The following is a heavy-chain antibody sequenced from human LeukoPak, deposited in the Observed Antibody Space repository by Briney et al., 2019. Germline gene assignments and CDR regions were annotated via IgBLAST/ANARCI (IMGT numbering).Heavy chain of an antibody. V-gene: IGHV3-33*01. Sequence: GGSLRLSCAVSGFIFSDYGFHWVRQAPGKGLEWVAVTRFDGSIKQYADSVKGRFTISRDDSKNTLYLQMNFLKSEDTAVYYCARGIAVAVDYYYYYMDVWGKGTTVTVSS. J-gene: IGHJ6*03. CDR2: TRFDGSIK. CDR1: GFIFSDYG. D-gene: IGHD6-19*01. CDR3: ARGIAVAVDYYYYYMDV.